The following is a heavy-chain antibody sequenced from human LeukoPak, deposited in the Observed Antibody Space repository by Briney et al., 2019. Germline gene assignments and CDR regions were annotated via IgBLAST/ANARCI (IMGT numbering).Heavy chain of an antibody. D-gene: IGHD5-12*01. CDR1: GFTFSSYS. J-gene: IGHJ4*02. Sequence: PGGSLRLSCAASGFTFSSYSMNWVRQAPGKGLEWVSSISSSSSYIYYADSVKGRFTISRDNAKNSLYLQMNSLRAEDTAVYYCARAPDIVATIVDYWGQGTLVTVSS. CDR2: ISSSSSYI. CDR3: ARAPDIVATIVDY. V-gene: IGHV3-21*01.